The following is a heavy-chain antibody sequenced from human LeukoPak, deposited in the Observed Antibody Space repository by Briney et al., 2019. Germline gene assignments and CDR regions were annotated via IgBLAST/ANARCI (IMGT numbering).Heavy chain of an antibody. D-gene: IGHD1-26*01. CDR1: GYTFTGYF. Sequence: ASVKVSCKASGYTFTGYFIHWMRQAPGQGLEWMGWINANSGDTHYAQKFQGRVFMTRDTSISTVCMELSRLTTDDTAVYYCARDPSPYTGSYFDYWGQGTLVTVSS. V-gene: IGHV1-2*02. CDR2: INANSGDT. CDR3: ARDPSPYTGSYFDY. J-gene: IGHJ4*02.